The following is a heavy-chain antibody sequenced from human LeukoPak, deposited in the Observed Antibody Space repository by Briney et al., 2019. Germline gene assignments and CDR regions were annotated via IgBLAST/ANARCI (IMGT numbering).Heavy chain of an antibody. V-gene: IGHV3-74*01. CDR1: GFTFSSYW. D-gene: IGHD4-11*01. J-gene: IGHJ6*02. CDR3: ARDEVKGAGYYYYGMDV. CDR2: INSDGSST. Sequence: GGSLRLSCAASGFTFSSYWMHWVRQAPGKGLVWVSRINSDGSSTSYADSVKGRFTISRDNAKNTLYLQMNSLRAEDTAVYYCARDEVKGAGYYYYGMDVWGQGTTVTVSS.